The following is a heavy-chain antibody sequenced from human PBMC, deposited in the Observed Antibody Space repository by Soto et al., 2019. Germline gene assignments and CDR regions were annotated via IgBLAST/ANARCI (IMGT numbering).Heavy chain of an antibody. V-gene: IGHV4-59*01. CDR1: GGSFSGYY. J-gene: IGHJ4*02. CDR3: ARLHSKTGLQYYYDSSGYYYFDY. CDR2: IYYSGST. Sequence: SSETLSLTCAVYGGSFSGYYWSWIRQPPGKGLEWIGYIYYSGSTNYNPSLKSRVTISVDTSKNQFSLKLSSVTAADTAVYYCARLHSKTGLQYYYDSSGYYYFDYWGQGTLVTVSS. D-gene: IGHD3-22*01.